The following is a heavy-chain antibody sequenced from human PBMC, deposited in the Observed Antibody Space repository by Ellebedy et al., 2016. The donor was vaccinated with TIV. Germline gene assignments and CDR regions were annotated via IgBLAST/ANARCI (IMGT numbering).Heavy chain of an antibody. CDR2: ITTSTSYM. Sequence: GESLKISCAASGFTFSSYAMSWVRQAPGKGLEWVSSITTSTSYMYYADSVKGRFTISRDNSKNTLYLQMNSLRAEDTAVYYCARSTMIVVGLFDYWGQGTLVTVSS. J-gene: IGHJ4*02. V-gene: IGHV3-21*01. CDR3: ARSTMIVVGLFDY. CDR1: GFTFSSYA. D-gene: IGHD3-22*01.